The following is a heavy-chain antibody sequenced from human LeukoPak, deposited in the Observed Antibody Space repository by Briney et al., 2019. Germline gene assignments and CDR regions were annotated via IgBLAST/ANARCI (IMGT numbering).Heavy chain of an antibody. CDR1: GFTFSSYA. CDR3: ARESGSFGVVIMGAFDI. D-gene: IGHD3-3*01. V-gene: IGHV3-64*01. J-gene: IGHJ3*02. CDR2: ISSNGGST. Sequence: GGSLRLSCAASGFTFSSYAMHWVRQAPGKGLEYVSAISSNGGSTYYANSVKGRFTISRDNSKNTLYLQMGSLRAEDMAVYYCARESGSFGVVIMGAFDIWGQGTMVTVSS.